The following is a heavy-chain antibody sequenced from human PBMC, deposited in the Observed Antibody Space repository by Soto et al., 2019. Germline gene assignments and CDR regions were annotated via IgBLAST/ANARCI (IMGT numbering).Heavy chain of an antibody. V-gene: IGHV3-74*01. CDR3: ARVARGAWGVFDH. Sequence: EVQLVESGGGLVQPGGSLRLSCAASGFTLSTFWMHWVRQAPGKGLVWVSRINNDGSIISYADSVKGRFTISRDNAKNTLYLQMNSLTAEDMAVYYCARVARGAWGVFDHWGQGTLVTVSS. D-gene: IGHD3-16*01. CDR1: GFTLSTFW. CDR2: INNDGSII. J-gene: IGHJ4*02.